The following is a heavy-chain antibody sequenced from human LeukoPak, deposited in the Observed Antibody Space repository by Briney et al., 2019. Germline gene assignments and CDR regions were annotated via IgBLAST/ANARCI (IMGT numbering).Heavy chain of an antibody. Sequence: GGSLRLSRAASGFPFSTYAMSWVRQAPGRGLEWVSSIRGSDGSTYYADSVKGRFAISRDNSKNTLYLQMNSLRAEDTAVYYCAKDVYGDYGGLDYWGQGTLVTVSS. D-gene: IGHD4-17*01. CDR2: IRGSDGST. CDR1: GFPFSTYA. J-gene: IGHJ4*02. V-gene: IGHV3-23*01. CDR3: AKDVYGDYGGLDY.